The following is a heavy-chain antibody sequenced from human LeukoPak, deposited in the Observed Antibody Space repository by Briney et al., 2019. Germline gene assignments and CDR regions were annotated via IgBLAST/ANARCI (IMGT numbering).Heavy chain of an antibody. Sequence: SVKVSCKASGGTFSSYAISWVRQAPGQGLEWMGGIIPIFGTANYAQKFQGRVTITTDESTSTAYMELSSLRSEDTAVYYCARDHCSGGRCYKRWCQGTLVTVSS. CDR3: ARDHCSGGRCYKR. CDR1: GGTFSSYA. CDR2: IIPIFGTA. J-gene: IGHJ4*02. D-gene: IGHD2-15*01. V-gene: IGHV1-69*05.